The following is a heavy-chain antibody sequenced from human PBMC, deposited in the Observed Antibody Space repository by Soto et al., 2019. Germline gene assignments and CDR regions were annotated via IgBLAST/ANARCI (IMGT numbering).Heavy chain of an antibody. CDR2: ISSSGSTI. V-gene: IGHV3-11*01. CDR3: PRLSSRYYYYGMDV. Sequence: GGSLRLSCAASGFTFSDYCMSWIRQAPGKGLEWVSYISSSGSTIYYADSVKGRFTISRDNAKNSLYMQMNSLRAEDTAVYYCPRLSSRYYYYGMDVWGQGTTVTV. CDR1: GFTFSDYC. J-gene: IGHJ6*02. D-gene: IGHD1-1*01.